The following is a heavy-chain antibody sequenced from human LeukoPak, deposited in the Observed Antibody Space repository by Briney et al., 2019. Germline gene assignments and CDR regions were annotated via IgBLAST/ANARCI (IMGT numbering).Heavy chain of an antibody. V-gene: IGHV3-53*01. J-gene: IGHJ4*02. D-gene: IGHD1-1*01. CDR1: GFTVSSNY. CDR2: IYSGGNT. Sequence: GGSLRLSCAASGFTVSSNYMSWVRQAPGKGLEWVSVIYSGGNTYYADSVKGRFTISRDNSKNTLHLQMNSLRVEDTAVYYCASYNPYYGGQGILVTVSS. CDR3: ASYNPYY.